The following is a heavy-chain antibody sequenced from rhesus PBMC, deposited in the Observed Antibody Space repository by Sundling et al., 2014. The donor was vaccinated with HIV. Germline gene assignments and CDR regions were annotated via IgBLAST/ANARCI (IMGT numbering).Heavy chain of an antibody. Sequence: EVQLVESGGGLVQPGGSLRLSCTGSGFTFSSYYMYWVRQAPGKGLEWVSAINTGGGSTWYTDSVKGRFTISKENAKNTLYLQMDSLRAEDTAVYYCAKDSHRLVLSGYFDYWGQGVLVTVSS. D-gene: IGHD6-31*01. CDR1: GFTFSSYY. J-gene: IGHJ4*01. V-gene: IGHV3-8*01. CDR3: AKDSHRLVLSGYFDY. CDR2: INTGGGST.